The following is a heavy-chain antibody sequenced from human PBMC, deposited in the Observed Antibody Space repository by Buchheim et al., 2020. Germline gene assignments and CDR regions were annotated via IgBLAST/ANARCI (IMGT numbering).Heavy chain of an antibody. CDR1: GFTFSSYG. Sequence: VQLVESGGGLVQPGGSLRLSCAASGFTFSSYGLHWVRQPPGKGLVWVSRINTEWTSTDYADSVKGRFTISRDNNKNTLYLQMNSLRAEDTAVYYCARGYYNGMDVWGQGTT. V-gene: IGHV3-74*01. J-gene: IGHJ6*02. CDR3: ARGYYNGMDV. CDR2: INTEWTST.